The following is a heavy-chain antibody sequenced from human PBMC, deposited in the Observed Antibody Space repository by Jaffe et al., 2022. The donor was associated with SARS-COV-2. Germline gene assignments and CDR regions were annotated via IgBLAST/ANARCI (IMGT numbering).Heavy chain of an antibody. CDR1: GGSISSSSYY. D-gene: IGHD2-15*01. Sequence: QLQLQESGPGLVKPSETLSLTCTVSGGSISSSSYYWGWIRQPPGKGLEWIGSIYYSGSTYYNPSLKSRVTISVDTSKNQFSLKLSSVTAADTAVYYCARQEVSYSLYYYYYYGMDVWGQGTTVTVSS. V-gene: IGHV4-39*01. CDR3: ARQEVSYSLYYYYYYGMDV. CDR2: IYYSGST. J-gene: IGHJ6*02.